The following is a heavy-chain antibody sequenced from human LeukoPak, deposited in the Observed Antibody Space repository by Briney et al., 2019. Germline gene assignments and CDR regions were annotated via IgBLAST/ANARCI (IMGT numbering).Heavy chain of an antibody. J-gene: IGHJ6*03. Sequence: GGSLRLSCAASGFTFDDYAMHWVRQAPGKGLEWVSLISWDGGSTYYADSVKGRFTISRDNSKSSLYLQMNSLRAEDTALYYCARARVTGYSSGWYSSGYMDVWGKGTTVTVSS. CDR2: ISWDGGST. CDR3: ARARVTGYSSGWYSSGYMDV. CDR1: GFTFDDYA. D-gene: IGHD6-19*01. V-gene: IGHV3-43D*03.